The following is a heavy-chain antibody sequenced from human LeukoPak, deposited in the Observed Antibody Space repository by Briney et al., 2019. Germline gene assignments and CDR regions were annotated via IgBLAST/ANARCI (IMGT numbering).Heavy chain of an antibody. CDR3: AREGVSGWFVMGFDP. CDR2: VSYSGST. D-gene: IGHD6-13*01. CDR1: GGSISSYY. V-gene: IGHV4-59*01. Sequence: PSETLSLTCTVSGGSISSYYWSWIRQPPGKGLEWIGYVSYSGSTDSNPSLKSRVSISVDTSKNQFSLRLSSVTAADTAVYYCAREGVSGWFVMGFDPWGQGTLVTVSS. J-gene: IGHJ5*02.